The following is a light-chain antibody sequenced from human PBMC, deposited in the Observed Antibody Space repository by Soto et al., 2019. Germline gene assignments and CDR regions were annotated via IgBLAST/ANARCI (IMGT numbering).Light chain of an antibody. J-gene: IGKJ4*01. Sequence: DIQLTQSPSFLSASVGDRVTITCRASQGISSYLAWYQQKPGKAPKLLIYAASTLQSGVPPRFSGSGSGTEFTLTISSLQPEDFATYYCQQLNSYPGLTFGGGTKVDIK. CDR2: AAS. V-gene: IGKV1-9*01. CDR1: QGISSY. CDR3: QQLNSYPGLT.